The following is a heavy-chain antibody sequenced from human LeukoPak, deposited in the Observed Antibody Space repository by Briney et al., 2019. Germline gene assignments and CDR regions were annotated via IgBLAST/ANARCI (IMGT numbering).Heavy chain of an antibody. CDR1: GFTLSSYA. J-gene: IGHJ4*02. V-gene: IGHV3-23*01. Sequence: GGSLRLSCAASGFTLSSYAMSWVRQAPGKGLEWVSAISGSTYYADSVKGRFTISRVNSKNTLYLQMNSLRAEDTAVYYCAKEARSYYGSGSPYYFDYWGQGTLVTVSS. CDR2: ISGST. CDR3: AKEARSYYGSGSPYYFDY. D-gene: IGHD3-10*01.